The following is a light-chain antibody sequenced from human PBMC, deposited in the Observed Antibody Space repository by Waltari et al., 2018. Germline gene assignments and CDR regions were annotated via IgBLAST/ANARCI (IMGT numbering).Light chain of an antibody. V-gene: IGLV2-8*01. CDR2: EVN. J-gene: IGLJ1*01. Sequence: QSALTQPPSASGSPGQSVTISCTGTSNDVAGYNYVSWYQQYPGKVPKLVIYEVNKRPSGVPDRFSGSKSGNTASLTVSGLQAEDEATYYCTSYAGINNLVFGTGTKVTVL. CDR3: TSYAGINNLV. CDR1: SNDVAGYNY.